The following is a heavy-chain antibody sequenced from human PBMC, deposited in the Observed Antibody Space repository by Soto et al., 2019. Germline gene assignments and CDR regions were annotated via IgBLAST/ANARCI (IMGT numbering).Heavy chain of an antibody. J-gene: IGHJ6*02. CDR3: ARDRVELGRYYYYYYGMDV. CDR2: IYYSGST. Sequence: LSLTCTVSGGSISSGGYYWSWIRQHPGKGLEWIGYIYYSGSTYYNPSLKSRVTISVDTSKNQFSLKLSSVTAADTAVYYCARDRVELGRYYYYYYGMDVWGQGTTVTVSS. D-gene: IGHD1-26*01. CDR1: GGSISSGGYY. V-gene: IGHV4-31*03.